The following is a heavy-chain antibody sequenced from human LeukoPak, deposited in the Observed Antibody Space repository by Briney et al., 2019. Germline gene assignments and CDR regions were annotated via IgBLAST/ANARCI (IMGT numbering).Heavy chain of an antibody. CDR2: IYTSGST. CDR1: GGSISSYY. J-gene: IGHJ5*02. Sequence: PSETLSLTCTVSGGSISSYYWSWIRQPAGKGLEWIGRIYTSGSTNYNPSLKSRVTMSVDTSKNQFSLKLSSVTAADTAVYYCARVQLGRTTGTTWGGVWFDPWGQGTLVTVSS. CDR3: ARVQLGRTTGTTWGGVWFDP. D-gene: IGHD1-1*01. V-gene: IGHV4-4*07.